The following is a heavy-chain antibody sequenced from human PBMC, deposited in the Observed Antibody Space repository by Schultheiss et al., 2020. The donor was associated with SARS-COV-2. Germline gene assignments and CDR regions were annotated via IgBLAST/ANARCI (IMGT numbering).Heavy chain of an antibody. Sequence: GGSLRLSCAASGFTFSGSAIHWVRQASGKGLEWVGRIRSKANSYATAYAASVKGRFTIDRDNSKNTLYLKMSSLRAEDTAVYYCVKDGGESVRADCSRTSCYGDDYYGKDVWGQGTTVTVSS. CDR3: VKDGGESVRADCSRTSCYGDDYYGKDV. J-gene: IGHJ6*02. V-gene: IGHV3-73*01. CDR1: GFTFSGSA. D-gene: IGHD2-2*01. CDR2: IRSKANSYAT.